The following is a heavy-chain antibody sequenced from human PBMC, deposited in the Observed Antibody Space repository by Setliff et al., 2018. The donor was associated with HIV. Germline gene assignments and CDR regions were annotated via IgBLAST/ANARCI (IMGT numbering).Heavy chain of an antibody. CDR2: IYHTGSS. CDR1: GGTFSLHY. CDR3: ARDVLDLVISVYGF. V-gene: IGHV4-34*01. Sequence: PSETLSLTCAVSGGTFSLHYYTWIRQSPGKGLEWIGNIYHTGSSYYNPSLNDRATISLDTSKNQFSLKLNSVTAADTAVYYCARDVLDLVISVYGFWGQGITVTVSS. D-gene: IGHD3-22*01. J-gene: IGHJ4*02.